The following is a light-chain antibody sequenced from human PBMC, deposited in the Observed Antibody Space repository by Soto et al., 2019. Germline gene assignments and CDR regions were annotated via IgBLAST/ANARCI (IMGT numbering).Light chain of an antibody. Sequence: ESVLTQSPGTLSLSPGERATLSCRASQSVSSSYLAWYQQKPGQAPRLLIYGASSRATGIPDRFSGSGSGTDFTLTISRLETEDFAVYYCQQYDSSSWTFGQGTKVEIK. CDR1: QSVSSSY. V-gene: IGKV3-20*01. J-gene: IGKJ1*01. CDR2: GAS. CDR3: QQYDSSSWT.